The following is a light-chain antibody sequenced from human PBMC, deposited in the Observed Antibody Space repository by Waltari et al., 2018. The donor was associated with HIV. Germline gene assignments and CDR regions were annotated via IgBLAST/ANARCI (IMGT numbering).Light chain of an antibody. J-gene: IGKJ2*01. CDR2: GAS. Sequence: VMTQSPATVSKSRGETATLSCRASESINSHLAWYQHKPGQAPRLLSYGASTRAAGIPARFSGSGSGTDFSLTISSLQSEDFAVYYCQQYNNWPPYTFGQGTKLEIK. CDR1: ESINSH. V-gene: IGKV3-15*01. CDR3: QQYNNWPPYT.